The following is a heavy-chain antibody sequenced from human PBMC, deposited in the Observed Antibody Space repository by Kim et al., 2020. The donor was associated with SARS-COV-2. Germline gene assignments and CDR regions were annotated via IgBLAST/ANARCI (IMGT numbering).Heavy chain of an antibody. CDR2: ISYDGSIK. J-gene: IGHJ6*01. D-gene: IGHD3-10*01. CDR3: ARAFSVSGKYYYGMDV. CDR1: GFTFGSHA. V-gene: IGHV3-30*04. Sequence: GGSLRLSCAASGFTFGSHAIHWVRQAPGKGLEWVAFISYDGSIKDYPDSVKGRFTISRDNSNNTVSLEMNSLRSGDTAVYYCARAFSVSGKYYYGMDVWG.